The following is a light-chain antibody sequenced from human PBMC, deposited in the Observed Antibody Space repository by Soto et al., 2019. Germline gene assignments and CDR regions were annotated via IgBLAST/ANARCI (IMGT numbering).Light chain of an antibody. CDR1: SSDVGAYDY. CDR2: DVS. CDR3: TSYTSSNSLVV. Sequence: QSALTQPASVSESPGQSITISCTGTSSDVGAYDYVSWYQQHPGKAPKLMIYDVSNRPSGVSNRFSGSKSGNTASLTSSGLQAEDEAHYYCTSYTSSNSLVVFGGGTKLTVL. J-gene: IGLJ3*02. V-gene: IGLV2-14*03.